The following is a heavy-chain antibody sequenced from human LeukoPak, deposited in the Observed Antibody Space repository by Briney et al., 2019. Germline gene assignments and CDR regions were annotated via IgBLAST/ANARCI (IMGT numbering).Heavy chain of an antibody. CDR1: GFTFNSYA. J-gene: IGHJ6*02. Sequence: GRSLRLSCAASGFTFNSYAMHWVRQAPGKGLEWAAVISYDGGNKYYADSVRGRFTISRDNSKKTLYLQMDSLRGEDTAVYYCAKVTVAAADNYYYYGMDVWGQGTTVTVSS. CDR3: AKVTVAAADNYYYYGMDV. CDR2: ISYDGGNK. V-gene: IGHV3-30*18. D-gene: IGHD2-2*01.